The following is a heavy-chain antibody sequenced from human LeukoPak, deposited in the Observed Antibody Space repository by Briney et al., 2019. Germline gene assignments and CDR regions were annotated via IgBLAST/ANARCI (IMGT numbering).Heavy chain of an antibody. Sequence: ASVKVSCKASGYTFTSYYMHWVRQAPGQGLEWMGIINPSGGSTSYAQKFQGRVTMTRDTSTSTVYMELSSLRSEDTAVYYCGREAPAAAGLDYWGQGTLVTVSS. CDR3: GREAPAAAGLDY. J-gene: IGHJ4*02. CDR1: GYTFTSYY. D-gene: IGHD6-13*01. V-gene: IGHV1-46*01. CDR2: INPSGGST.